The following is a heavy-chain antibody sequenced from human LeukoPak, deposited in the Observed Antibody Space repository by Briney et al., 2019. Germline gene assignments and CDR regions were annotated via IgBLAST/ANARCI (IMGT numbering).Heavy chain of an antibody. Sequence: AGGSLRLSCVASGFTISSYAMTWVRQAPGKGLEWVSGISAGGDSTNYADSVKGRFTISRDNSKDTLYLQMNSLRVEDTAVYYCAKDRGTQAPVAFDIWGQGTMLTVSS. V-gene: IGHV3-23*01. J-gene: IGHJ3*02. CDR2: ISAGGDST. CDR1: GFTISSYA. D-gene: IGHD1-1*01. CDR3: AKDRGTQAPVAFDI.